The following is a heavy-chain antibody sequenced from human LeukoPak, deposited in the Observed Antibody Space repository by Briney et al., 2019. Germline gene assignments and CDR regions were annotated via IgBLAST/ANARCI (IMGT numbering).Heavy chain of an antibody. Sequence: GGSLRLSCAASGFTFDNYAIHWVRQAPGKGLEWVSLISGDGGSTYYADSMKGRFTISRDNSKNSLYLQMNSLRTEDAALYYCARDSQEFFQHWGQGTLVTVSS. CDR2: ISGDGGST. J-gene: IGHJ1*01. CDR1: GFTFDNYA. CDR3: ARDSQEFFQH. V-gene: IGHV3-43*02.